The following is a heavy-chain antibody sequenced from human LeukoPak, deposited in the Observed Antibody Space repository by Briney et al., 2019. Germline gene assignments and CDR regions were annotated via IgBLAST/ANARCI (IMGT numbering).Heavy chain of an antibody. Sequence: SVKVSCKASGYTFTSYGISWVRQAPGQGLEWMGGIIPIFGTANYAQKFQGRVTITADESTSTAYMELSSLRSEDTAVYYCAREGSHCSGGSCYSNWFDPWGQGTLVTVSS. CDR2: IIPIFGTA. J-gene: IGHJ5*02. V-gene: IGHV1-69*13. CDR3: AREGSHCSGGSCYSNWFDP. D-gene: IGHD2-15*01. CDR1: GYTFTSYG.